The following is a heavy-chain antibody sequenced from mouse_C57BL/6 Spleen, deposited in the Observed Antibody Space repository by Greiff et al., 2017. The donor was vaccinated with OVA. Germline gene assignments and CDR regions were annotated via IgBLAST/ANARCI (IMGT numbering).Heavy chain of an antibody. CDR1: GYAFTNYL. Sequence: QVQLQQSGAELVRPGTSVKVSCKASGYAFTNYLIEWVKQRPGQGLEWIGVINPGSGGTNYNEKFKGKATLTADKSSSTAYMQLSSLTSEDSAVYFCARPLYYYGSSYEAMDYWGQGPSVTVSS. J-gene: IGHJ4*01. CDR3: ARPLYYYGSSYEAMDY. V-gene: IGHV1-54*01. CDR2: INPGSGGT. D-gene: IGHD1-1*01.